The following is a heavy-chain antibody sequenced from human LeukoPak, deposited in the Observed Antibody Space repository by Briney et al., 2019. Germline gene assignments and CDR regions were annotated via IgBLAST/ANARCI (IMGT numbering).Heavy chain of an antibody. Sequence: SETLSLTCTVSGGSISSYFWSWIRQPPGKGLEWIGYIYYSGSTNYNPSLKSRVTISVDTSKNQFSLKLTSVTAADTAVYYCASARLGSGLEGAFDIWGQGTMVTVSS. CDR1: GGSISSYF. D-gene: IGHD6-25*01. CDR2: IYYSGST. J-gene: IGHJ3*02. CDR3: ASARLGSGLEGAFDI. V-gene: IGHV4-59*01.